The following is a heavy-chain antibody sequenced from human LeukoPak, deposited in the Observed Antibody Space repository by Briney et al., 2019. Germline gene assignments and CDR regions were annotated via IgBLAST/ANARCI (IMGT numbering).Heavy chain of an antibody. D-gene: IGHD5-12*01. CDR3: AKDKKIVATIFGGTFDY. CDR1: GFTFSTYA. V-gene: IGHV3-30*02. CDR2: IRYDGSNK. Sequence: GGSLRLSCAASGFTFSTYAMSWVRQAPGKGLEWVAFIRYDGSNKYYADSVKGRFTISRDNSKNTLYLQMNSLRAEDTAVYYCAKDKKIVATIFGGTFDYWGQGTLVTVSS. J-gene: IGHJ4*02.